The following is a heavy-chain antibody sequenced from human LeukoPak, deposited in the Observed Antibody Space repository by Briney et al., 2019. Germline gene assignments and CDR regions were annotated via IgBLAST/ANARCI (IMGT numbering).Heavy chain of an antibody. V-gene: IGHV3-11*04. CDR1: GFTFSDYY. D-gene: IGHD2-2*01. Sequence: PGGSLRLSCAASGFTFSDYYMSWIRQAPGKGLEWVSYISSSGSTIYYADSVKGRFTISRDNAKNSLYLQLISLRAEDTAVYYCARGARYCTSTSCIGLDYWGQGALVTVSS. CDR2: ISSSGSTI. J-gene: IGHJ4*02. CDR3: ARGARYCTSTSCIGLDY.